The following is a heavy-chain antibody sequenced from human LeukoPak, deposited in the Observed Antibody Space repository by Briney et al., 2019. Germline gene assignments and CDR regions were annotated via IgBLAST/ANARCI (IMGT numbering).Heavy chain of an antibody. J-gene: IGHJ4*02. CDR1: GYTFTGYY. V-gene: IGHV1-2*02. CDR2: INPKSGGT. CDR3: ARLSGDYAY. Sequence: ASVKVSCKASGYTFTGYYLHWVRQAPGQGLEWMGWINPKSGGTKYAQKFQGRVTMTHDTSISTAYMELSGLRSDDTAMYYCARLSGDYAYWGQGTLVTVSS. D-gene: IGHD7-27*01.